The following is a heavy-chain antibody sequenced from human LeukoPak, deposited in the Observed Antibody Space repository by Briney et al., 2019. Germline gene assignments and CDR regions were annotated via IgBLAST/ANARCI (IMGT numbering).Heavy chain of an antibody. J-gene: IGHJ6*03. CDR1: GFTFSSYG. CDR3: AKAARLTMGYYYYYYMDV. D-gene: IGHD3-3*01. V-gene: IGHV3-30*18. CDR2: ISYDGSNK. Sequence: GGSLRLSCAASGFTFSSYGMHWVRQAPGKGLEWVAVISYDGSNKYYADSVKGRFTISRDNSKNTLYLQMNSLRAEDTAVYYCAKAARLTMGYYYYYYMDVWGKGTTVTVSS.